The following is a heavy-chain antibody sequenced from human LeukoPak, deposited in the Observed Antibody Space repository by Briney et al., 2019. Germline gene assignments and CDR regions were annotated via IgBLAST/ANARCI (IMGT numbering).Heavy chain of an antibody. Sequence: GESLKISCKGSGYSFTSYWIGWVRQMPGKGLEWMGIIYPGDSDTRYSPSFQGQVTISADKSISTAYLQWSSLKASDTAMYYCAVYDFWSGYHDPYFDHWGQGTLVTVSS. J-gene: IGHJ4*02. CDR3: AVYDFWSGYHDPYFDH. CDR1: GYSFTSYW. D-gene: IGHD3-3*01. V-gene: IGHV5-51*01. CDR2: IYPGDSDT.